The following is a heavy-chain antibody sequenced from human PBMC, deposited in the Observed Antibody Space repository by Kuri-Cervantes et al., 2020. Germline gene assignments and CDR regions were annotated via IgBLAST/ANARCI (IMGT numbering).Heavy chain of an antibody. CDR3: ALPLGVRENSSSWYWFDP. Sequence: ASVKVSCKESGYTSTSYYMHWVRQAPGQGLEWMGIINPSGDSTNYAQNFQGRVTMTRDTSISTAYMELSRLRSDDTAVYYCALPLGVRENSSSWYWFDPWGQGTLVTVSS. V-gene: IGHV1-2*02. D-gene: IGHD6-13*01. CDR2: INPSGDST. CDR1: GYTSTSYY. J-gene: IGHJ5*02.